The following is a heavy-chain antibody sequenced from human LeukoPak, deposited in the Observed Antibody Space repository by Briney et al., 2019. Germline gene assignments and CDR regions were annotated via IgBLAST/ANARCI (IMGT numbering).Heavy chain of an antibody. CDR2: IYYTGST. J-gene: IGHJ5*02. Sequence: SETLSLTCTVSGGSISTYYWSWVRQPPGKGLEWIGYIYYTGSTDYNPSLKSRVTMSVDTSKNQFSLKLGSVTAADTAVYSCARGSVRGEFDPWGQGTLVTVSS. V-gene: IGHV4-59*01. D-gene: IGHD3-10*01. CDR3: ARGSVRGEFDP. CDR1: GGSISTYY.